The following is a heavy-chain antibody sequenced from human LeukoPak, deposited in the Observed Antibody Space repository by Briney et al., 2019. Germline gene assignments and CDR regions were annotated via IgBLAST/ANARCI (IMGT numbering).Heavy chain of an antibody. CDR3: ARRRGYFDY. J-gene: IGHJ4*02. V-gene: IGHV4-59*08. CDR2: IYYSGTT. CDR1: GGSTNNYY. Sequence: SETLSLTCTVSGGSTNNYYWSWIRQPPGKGLEWIGYIYYSGTTTYNPSLKSRVTISVDTSKNQFSLNLTSATASDTAIFYCARRRGYFDYWGQGTLVTVSS.